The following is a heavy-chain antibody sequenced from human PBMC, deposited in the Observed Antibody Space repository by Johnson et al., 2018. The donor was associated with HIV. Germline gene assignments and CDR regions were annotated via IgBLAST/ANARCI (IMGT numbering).Heavy chain of an antibody. D-gene: IGHD3-10*01. CDR1: GFTFSSYA. V-gene: IGHV3-30*04. J-gene: IGHJ3*02. CDR3: ARGKWRGGSGTDDVFDI. Sequence: QVQLVESGGGVVQPGRSLRLSCAASGFTFSSYAMHWVRQAPGKGLEWVAVISYDGSNKYYADSVKGRFTISRDNSKNTLYLQMNSLRAEDTAVYYCARGKWRGGSGTDDVFDIWGQGTMVTVS. CDR2: ISYDGSNK.